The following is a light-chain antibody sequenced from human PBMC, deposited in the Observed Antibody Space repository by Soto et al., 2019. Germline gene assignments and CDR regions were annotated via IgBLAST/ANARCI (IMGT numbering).Light chain of an antibody. V-gene: IGLV1-44*01. CDR3: AAWDDSLNALV. CDR1: SSNIGSNA. J-gene: IGLJ3*02. Sequence: QSVLTQPPSASGTPGQRVTISCSGASSNIGSNAVNWYQQLPGTAPQLLIYTNNQRPSGVPDRFSGSKSATSASLAISGLQSEDEADYYCAAWDDSLNALVFGGGTKVTVL. CDR2: TNN.